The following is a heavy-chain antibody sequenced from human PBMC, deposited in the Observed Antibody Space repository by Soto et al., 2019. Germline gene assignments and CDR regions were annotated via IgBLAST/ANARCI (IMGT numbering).Heavy chain of an antibody. CDR3: ARDLWGYCGADCYPLDV. CDR1: GVSISSPHHN. Sequence: SETLSLTCTVSGVSISSPHHNWSWIRQPPGKGLEWIGYMYNTGSTIYNPSLKSRVTISVDTSKNQFSLKLNSVTAADTAVYYCARDLWGYCGADCYPLDVWGQGTTVTVSS. D-gene: IGHD2-21*02. V-gene: IGHV4-61*01. CDR2: MYNTGST. J-gene: IGHJ6*02.